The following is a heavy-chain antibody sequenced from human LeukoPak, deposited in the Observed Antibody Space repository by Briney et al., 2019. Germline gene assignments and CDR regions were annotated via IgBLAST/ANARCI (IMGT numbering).Heavy chain of an antibody. CDR2: VSTNGDVT. D-gene: IGHD2-8*01. CDR1: GLTFNSHS. Sequence: GGSLRLSCVASGLTFNSHSMSWVRQAPGMGLEWVSVVSTNGDVTFYADSVKGRFTISRDNSKNTLFLQMNSLRAEDTAVYYCATLPVSDYYYYGMDVWGQGTTVTVSS. CDR3: ATLPVSDYYYYGMDV. J-gene: IGHJ6*02. V-gene: IGHV3-23*01.